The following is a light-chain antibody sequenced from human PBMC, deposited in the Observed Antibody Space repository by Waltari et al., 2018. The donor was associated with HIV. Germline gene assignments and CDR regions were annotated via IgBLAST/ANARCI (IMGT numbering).Light chain of an antibody. J-gene: IGLJ3*02. CDR1: SSDDGGYNY. Sequence: QSALTQPASVSGSPGQSITISCTGTSSDDGGYNYVSWYQQHPGKAPKLMIYDVTNRPSGVSNRFSGSKSGNTASLTISGLQLEDEADYYCSSYTSSSTWVFGGGTKLTVL. CDR3: SSYTSSSTWV. V-gene: IGLV2-14*03. CDR2: DVT.